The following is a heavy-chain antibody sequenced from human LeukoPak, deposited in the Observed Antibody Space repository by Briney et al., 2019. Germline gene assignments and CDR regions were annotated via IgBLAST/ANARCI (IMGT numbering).Heavy chain of an antibody. Sequence: SETLSLTCTPSGGSISQSSWSWIRQPPGKGLEWIGYVYSSGNTNYNPSPKRGDTRSVDTSKNHFSMNLTSVNAADTAVYYCARSPCLYYFENWGQGTLVTVSS. CDR2: VYSSGNT. CDR1: GGSISQSS. V-gene: IGHV4-59*01. J-gene: IGHJ4*02. CDR3: ARSPCLYYFEN.